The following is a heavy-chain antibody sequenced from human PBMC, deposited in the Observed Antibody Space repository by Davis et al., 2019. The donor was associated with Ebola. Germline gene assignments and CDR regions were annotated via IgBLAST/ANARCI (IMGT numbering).Heavy chain of an antibody. CDR1: GFTFSNAW. V-gene: IGHV3-7*01. J-gene: IGHJ4*02. Sequence: PSETLSLTCAASGFTFSNAWMSWVRQAPGKGLEWVANIKQDGSEKYYVDSVKGRFTISRDNAKNSLYLQMNSLRAEDTAVYYCARGRPSTVTKGFYFDYWGQGTLVTVSS. CDR2: IKQDGSEK. D-gene: IGHD4-17*01. CDR3: ARGRPSTVTKGFYFDY.